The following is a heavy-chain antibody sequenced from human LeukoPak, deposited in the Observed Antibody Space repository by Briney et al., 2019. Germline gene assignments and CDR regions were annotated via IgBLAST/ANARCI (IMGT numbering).Heavy chain of an antibody. V-gene: IGHV3-30*18. CDR1: GFTFGSYG. CDR3: AKDRDYYFDY. D-gene: IGHD3-10*01. Sequence: GGPLSPSCAASGFTFGSYGMHGFRRAAGKGRGWVAVISYDGSNKYYADSVKGRFTISRDNSKNTLYLQMNSLRAEDTAVYYCAKDRDYYFDYWGQGTLVTVSS. CDR2: ISYDGSNK. J-gene: IGHJ4*02.